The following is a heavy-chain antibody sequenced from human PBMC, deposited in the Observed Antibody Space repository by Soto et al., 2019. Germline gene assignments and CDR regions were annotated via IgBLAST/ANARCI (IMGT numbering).Heavy chain of an antibody. V-gene: IGHV4-59*01. J-gene: IGHJ3*02. D-gene: IGHD2-2*01. CDR2: IYYSGST. CDR3: ARVRCSSTSCYYYDAFDI. Sequence: SETLSLTCTVSGGSISSYYWSWIRQPPGKGLEWIGYIYYSGSTNYNPSLKSRVTISVDTSKNQFSLKLSSVTAADTAVYYCARVRCSSTSCYYYDAFDIWGQGTMDTVSS. CDR1: GGSISSYY.